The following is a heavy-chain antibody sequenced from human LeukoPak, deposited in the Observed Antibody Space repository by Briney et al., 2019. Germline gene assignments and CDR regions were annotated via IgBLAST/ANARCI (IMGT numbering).Heavy chain of an antibody. CDR1: GGSISNYY. D-gene: IGHD6-19*01. CDR3: ARHSSGWYGYYYYYMDV. V-gene: IGHV4-59*08. J-gene: IGHJ6*03. CDR2: IYSSGRT. Sequence: SETLSLTCTVSGGSISNYYWSWIRQPPGKGLDWIGYIYSSGRTNYNPSLKSRVAISVDLSKNQFSLKLSSVTAADTAVYYCARHSSGWYGYYYYYMDVWGKGTTVTVSS.